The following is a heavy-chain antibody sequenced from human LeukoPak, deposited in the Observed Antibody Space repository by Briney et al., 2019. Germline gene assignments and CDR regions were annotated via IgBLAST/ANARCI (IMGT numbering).Heavy chain of an antibody. V-gene: IGHV3-23*01. Sequence: GGSLRLSCAASGFTFSRYAMSWVRQAPGKGLEWVSAISGSGGSTYYADSVKGRFTISRDNSKNTLYLQMSSLRAEDTAVYYCARGSGGELYAFDIWGQGTMVTASS. CDR1: GFTFSRYA. D-gene: IGHD3-10*01. CDR3: ARGSGGELYAFDI. CDR2: ISGSGGST. J-gene: IGHJ3*02.